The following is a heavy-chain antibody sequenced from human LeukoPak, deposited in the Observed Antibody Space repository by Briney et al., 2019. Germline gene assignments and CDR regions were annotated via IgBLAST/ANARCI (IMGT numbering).Heavy chain of an antibody. V-gene: IGHV1-69*13. CDR2: IIPIFGTA. CDR3: ARDCIAVAGTPYFDY. D-gene: IGHD6-19*01. Sequence: SVKASCKAFGGTFSSYAISWVRQAPGQGLEWMGGIIPIFGTANYAQKFQGRVTITADESTSTAYMELSSLRSEDTAVYYCARDCIAVAGTPYFDYWGQGTLVTVSS. J-gene: IGHJ4*02. CDR1: GGTFSSYA.